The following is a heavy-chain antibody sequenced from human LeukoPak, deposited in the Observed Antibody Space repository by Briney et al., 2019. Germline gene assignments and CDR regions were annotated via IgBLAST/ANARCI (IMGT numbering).Heavy chain of an antibody. J-gene: IGHJ4*02. CDR1: GFTFSNYV. CDR2: ISGSGGST. V-gene: IGHV3-23*01. Sequence: GGSLRLSCAASGFTFSNYVVSWVRQAPGKGLEWVSAISGSGGSTYYADSVKGRFTISRDNPKNTLYLQMNSLRAEDTAVYYCAKGLDCFDYWGQGTLVTVSS. D-gene: IGHD6-19*01. CDR3: AKGLDCFDY.